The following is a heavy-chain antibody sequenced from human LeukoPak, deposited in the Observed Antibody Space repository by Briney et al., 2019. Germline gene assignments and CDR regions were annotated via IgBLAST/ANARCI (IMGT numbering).Heavy chain of an antibody. Sequence: PGGSLRLSCAASGFTFSSYGMHWVRQAPGKGLEWVAVISYDGSNKYYADSVKGRFTISRDNSKNTLYLQMNSLRAEDTAVYYCAKGDDYGDYWLGYWGQGTLVTVSS. J-gene: IGHJ4*02. CDR1: GFTFSSYG. D-gene: IGHD4-17*01. CDR2: ISYDGSNK. V-gene: IGHV3-30*18. CDR3: AKGDDYGDYWLGY.